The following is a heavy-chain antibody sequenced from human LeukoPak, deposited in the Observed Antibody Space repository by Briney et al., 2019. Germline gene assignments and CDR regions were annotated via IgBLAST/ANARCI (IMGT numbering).Heavy chain of an antibody. V-gene: IGHV3-11*04. CDR1: GFTFSDYY. D-gene: IGHD3-3*01. J-gene: IGHJ4*02. CDR3: ARSARLMKGVVEVTALDD. CDR2: LSSSGSAF. Sequence: GGSLRLSCAASGFTFSDYYMSWIRQAPGKGLEWIAYLSSSGSAFSYADSVKGRFTIARDNAKNSVYLEMNSLRADDTAVYYCARSARLMKGVVEVTALDDWGQGTLVTVSS.